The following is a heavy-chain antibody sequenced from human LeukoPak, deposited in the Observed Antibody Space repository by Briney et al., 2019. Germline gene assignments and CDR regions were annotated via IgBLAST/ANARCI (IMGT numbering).Heavy chain of an antibody. Sequence: GRSLRLSCAASGFTFSSYWMSWVRQAPGKGLEWVANIKQDGSGKYYVDSVKGRFTISRDNAKNTLYLQMNSLRAEDTAVYYCARGYYGDPSQVYYFDYWGQGTLVTVSS. CDR2: IKQDGSGK. D-gene: IGHD4-17*01. CDR3: ARGYYGDPSQVYYFDY. V-gene: IGHV3-7*01. J-gene: IGHJ4*02. CDR1: GFTFSSYW.